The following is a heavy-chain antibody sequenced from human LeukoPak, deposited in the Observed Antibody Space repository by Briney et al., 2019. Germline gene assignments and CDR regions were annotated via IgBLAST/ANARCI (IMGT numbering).Heavy chain of an antibody. J-gene: IGHJ4*02. CDR1: GFSFSNYW. CDR3: ARDGDSTVDFDY. CDR2: IDFDGTDT. Sequence: GGSLRLSCAASGFSFSNYWMHWVRQAPGKGLVWVSRIDFDGTDTVYADSVKGRFTISRDNAKNTLYLQMNSPKAEDTAVYYCARDGDSTVDFDYWGQGTLVTVSS. V-gene: IGHV3-74*01. D-gene: IGHD1-14*01.